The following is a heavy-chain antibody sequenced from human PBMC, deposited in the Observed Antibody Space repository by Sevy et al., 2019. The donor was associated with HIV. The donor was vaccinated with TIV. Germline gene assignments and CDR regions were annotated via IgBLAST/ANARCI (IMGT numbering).Heavy chain of an antibody. CDR2: VKQDMSEK. D-gene: IGHD3-3*01. Sequence: GGSLRLSCAVSGFSGFTFSSFAISWVRQAPGKGLEWVANVKQDMSEKYYADSVKGRFTISRDNAKNSLFLQMNSLRAEDTAVYYCARAQQVTMLVVIGGLYFDLWGQGTLVTVSS. V-gene: IGHV3-7*01. J-gene: IGHJ4*02. CDR3: ARAQQVTMLVVIGGLYFDL. CDR1: GFSGFTFSSFA.